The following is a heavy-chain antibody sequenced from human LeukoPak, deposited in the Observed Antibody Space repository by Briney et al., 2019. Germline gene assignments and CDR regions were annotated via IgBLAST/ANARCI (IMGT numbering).Heavy chain of an antibody. CDR3: ARGFDSSGYYDY. CDR2: INHSGST. CDR1: GGSFSGYY. D-gene: IGHD3-22*01. Sequence: SETLSLTCAVYGGSFSGYYWSWIRQPPGKGLEWIGEINHSGSTNYNPSLKSRVTISVDTSKNQFSLKPSSVTAADTAVYYCARGFDSSGYYDYWGQGTLVTVSS. V-gene: IGHV4-34*01. J-gene: IGHJ4*02.